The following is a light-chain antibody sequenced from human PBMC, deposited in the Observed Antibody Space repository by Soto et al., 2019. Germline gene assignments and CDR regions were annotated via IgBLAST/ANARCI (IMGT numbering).Light chain of an antibody. CDR3: QNYYRAAFT. CDR1: QDIDNY. CDR2: HAS. V-gene: IGKV1-27*01. Sequence: DIQMTQFPSSLSASVGDRVTITCRASQDIDNYVAWYQQRPGKVPKLLIYHASTLQPGVPSRCSGSGSGTDCTLTISSLQPEDVATYYCQNYYRAAFTFGPGTRVDIK. J-gene: IGKJ3*01.